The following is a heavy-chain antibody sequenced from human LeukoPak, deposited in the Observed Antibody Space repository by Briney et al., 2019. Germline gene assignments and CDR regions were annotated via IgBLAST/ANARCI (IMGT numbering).Heavy chain of an antibody. V-gene: IGHV3-23*01. CDR3: ARDYYDSSGYYRATFDY. D-gene: IGHD3-22*01. J-gene: IGHJ4*02. CDR2: ISGSGGST. Sequence: GGSLRLSCAASGFTFSSYAMSWVRQAPGKGLEWVSAISGSGGSTYHADSVKGRFTISRDNSKNTLYLQMNSLRAEDTAVYYCARDYYDSSGYYRATFDYWGQGTLVTVSS. CDR1: GFTFSSYA.